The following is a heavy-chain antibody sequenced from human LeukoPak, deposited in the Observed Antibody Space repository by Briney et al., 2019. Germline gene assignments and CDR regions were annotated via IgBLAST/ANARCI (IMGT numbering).Heavy chain of an antibody. Sequence: ESLKISCKGSGYSFTSYWIGWVRQMPGKGLEWMGIIYPDDSDTRHSPSFQGQVTISADKSISTAYLQWSSLKASDTAMYYCARVGADYDILTGYDYWGRGTLVTVSS. CDR3: ARVGADYDILTGYDY. J-gene: IGHJ4*02. D-gene: IGHD3-9*01. CDR1: GYSFTSYW. CDR2: IYPDDSDT. V-gene: IGHV5-51*01.